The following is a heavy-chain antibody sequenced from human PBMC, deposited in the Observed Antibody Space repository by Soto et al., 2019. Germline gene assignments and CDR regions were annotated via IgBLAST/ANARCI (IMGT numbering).Heavy chain of an antibody. D-gene: IGHD3-10*01. V-gene: IGHV4-39*01. CDR3: ARQPDYGSGIFDP. CDR2: IYYSGST. Sequence: SETLSLTCTVSGGSISSSSYYWGWIRQPPGKGLEWIGSIYYSGSTYYNPSLTSRFTVSVDTSKNQFSLKLSSVTAADTAVYYCARQPDYGSGIFDPWGQGTLVTVSS. CDR1: GGSISSSSYY. J-gene: IGHJ5*02.